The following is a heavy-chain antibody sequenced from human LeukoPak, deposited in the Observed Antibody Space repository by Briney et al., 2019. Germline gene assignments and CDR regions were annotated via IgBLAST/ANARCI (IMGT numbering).Heavy chain of an antibody. J-gene: IGHJ4*02. D-gene: IGHD6-13*01. CDR3: ARHEVIAAAIDY. CDR2: INHSGST. CDR1: GGSFSGYY. V-gene: IGHV4-34*01. Sequence: SETLSLTCAVYGGSFSGYYWSGIRQPPGKRLEWIGEINHSGSTNYNPSLKSRVTISVDTSKNQFSLKLSSVTAADTAVYYCARHEVIAAAIDYWGQGTLVTVSS.